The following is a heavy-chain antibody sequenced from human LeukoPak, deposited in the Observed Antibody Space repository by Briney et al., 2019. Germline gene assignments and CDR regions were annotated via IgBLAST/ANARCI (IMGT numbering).Heavy chain of an antibody. CDR3: TKSDGYGLIRI. Sequence: TSETLSLTCSVSGDSIIGYYWGWIRQPPGKGLEWIGNIYYTGNTYYNSSLKSRVTISLDTSKNQFSLKVISMTAADTAAYYCTKSDGYGLIRICGRGTMVTVSS. CDR2: IYYTGNT. J-gene: IGHJ3*02. CDR1: GDSIIGYY. D-gene: IGHD3-10*01. V-gene: IGHV4-39*07.